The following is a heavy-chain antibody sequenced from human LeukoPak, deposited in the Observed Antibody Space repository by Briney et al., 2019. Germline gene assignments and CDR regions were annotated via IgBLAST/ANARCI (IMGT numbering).Heavy chain of an antibody. V-gene: IGHV1-69*04. J-gene: IGHJ5*02. Sequence: SVKVSCKASGGTFSSFAISWVRQAPGQGLEWMGRIIPILGIANYAQKFQGRVTITADKSTSTAYMELSSLRSEDTAVYYCARELKRGCCWFDPWGQGTLVTVSS. CDR3: ARELKRGCCWFDP. CDR1: GGTFSSFA. CDR2: IIPILGIA. D-gene: IGHD3-10*01.